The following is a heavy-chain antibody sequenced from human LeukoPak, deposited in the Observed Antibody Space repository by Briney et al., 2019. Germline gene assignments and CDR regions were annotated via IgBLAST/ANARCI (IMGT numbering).Heavy chain of an antibody. V-gene: IGHV3-7*03. CDR2: IKQDESEK. CDR1: GFSLSRYW. D-gene: IGHD6-13*01. J-gene: IGHJ1*01. Sequence: GGSLRLSCAASGFSLSRYWMSWVRQAPGEGLEWVANIKQDESEKDYVDSVKGRFTISRDYRKSSLFLQMNSLRSEDSALYYCVKGGSSETPEYFQHWGQGTLVTVSS. CDR3: VKGGSSETPEYFQH.